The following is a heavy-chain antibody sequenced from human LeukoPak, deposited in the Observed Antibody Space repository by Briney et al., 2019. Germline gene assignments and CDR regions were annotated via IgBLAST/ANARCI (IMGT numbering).Heavy chain of an antibody. V-gene: IGHV3-23*01. D-gene: IGHD6-19*01. CDR3: AKDTYSSGWYPYYYYGMDV. J-gene: IGHJ6*02. Sequence: PGGSLRLSCAASGFTFSSYAMSWVRQAPGKGLEWVSGISGSGGSTYYADSVKGRFTISRDNSKNTLYLQMNSLRAEDTAVYYCAKDTYSSGWYPYYYYGMDVWGQGTTVTVSS. CDR1: GFTFSSYA. CDR2: ISGSGGST.